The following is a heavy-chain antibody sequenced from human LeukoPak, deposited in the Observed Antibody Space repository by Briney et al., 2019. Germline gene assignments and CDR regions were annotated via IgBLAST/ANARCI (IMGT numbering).Heavy chain of an antibody. CDR2: IYSGGST. V-gene: IGHV3-53*01. D-gene: IGHD4-17*01. J-gene: IGHJ3*02. CDR3: ASVTVDAFDI. CDR1: GFSFNVYA. Sequence: GGSLRLSCAGFSFNVYAMHWVRQAPGKGLEWVSVIYSGGSTYYADSVKGRFTISRDNSKNTLYLQMNSLRAEDTAVYYCASVTVDAFDIWGQGTMVTVSS.